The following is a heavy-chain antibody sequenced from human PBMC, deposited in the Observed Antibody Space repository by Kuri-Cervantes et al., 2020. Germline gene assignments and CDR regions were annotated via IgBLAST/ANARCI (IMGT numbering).Heavy chain of an antibody. J-gene: IGHJ6*03. CDR3: AKDGLFKSNYGYYMDV. V-gene: IGHV3-20*04. Sequence: GESLKISCAASGFRFDEYGISWVRQAPGKGLEWVSGINWSGSSTSYADSVKGRFTISRDNSNNTLYLQMNSLRPEDTAVYYCAKDGLFKSNYGYYMDVWGKGTTVTVSS. CDR1: GFRFDEYG. CDR2: INWSGSST. D-gene: IGHD2-21*01.